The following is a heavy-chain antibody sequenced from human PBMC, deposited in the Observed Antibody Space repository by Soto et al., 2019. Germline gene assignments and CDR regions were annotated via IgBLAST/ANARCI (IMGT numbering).Heavy chain of an antibody. CDR2: TYYRSKWYN. V-gene: IGHV6-1*01. D-gene: IGHD6-6*01. CDR1: GDSVSSNSAA. Sequence: SQTLSLTCAISGDSVSSNSAAWNWIRQSPSRGLEWLGRTYYRSKWYNDYAVSVKSRITINPDTSKNQFSLQLNSVTPEDTAVYYCARLKEEYSSSEGGYYYYGMDVWGQGTTVTVSS. J-gene: IGHJ6*02. CDR3: ARLKEEYSSSEGGYYYYGMDV.